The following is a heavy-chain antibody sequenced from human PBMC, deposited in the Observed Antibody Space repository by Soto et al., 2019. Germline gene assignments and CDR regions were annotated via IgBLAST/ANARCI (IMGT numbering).Heavy chain of an antibody. V-gene: IGHV3-9*01. J-gene: IGHJ3*02. D-gene: IGHD6-19*01. CDR3: AKGRFEYSRGWYGGHDAFDI. Sequence: SLRLSGAASGFTFDDYAMHWVRQAPGKGLEWVSGISWNSGSIGYADSVKGRFTISRDNAKNSLYLQMNSLRAEDTALYYCAKGRFEYSRGWYGGHDAFDIWGQGTMVTVSS. CDR1: GFTFDDYA. CDR2: ISWNSGSI.